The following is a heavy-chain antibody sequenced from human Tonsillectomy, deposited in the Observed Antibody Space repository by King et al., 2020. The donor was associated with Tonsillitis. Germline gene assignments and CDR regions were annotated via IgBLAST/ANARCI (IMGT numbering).Heavy chain of an antibody. CDR3: ATGVIYRGYYGMDV. CDR1: GYTLTELS. Sequence: QLVKSGAEVKKPGASVKVSCKVSGYTLTELSMHWVRQAPGKGLEWMGGFDPEDGETIYAQKFQGRVTMTEDTSTDTAYMELSSLRSEDTAVYYCATGVIYRGYYGMDVWGKGTTVTVSS. D-gene: IGHD1-26*01. J-gene: IGHJ6*04. CDR2: FDPEDGET. V-gene: IGHV1-24*01.